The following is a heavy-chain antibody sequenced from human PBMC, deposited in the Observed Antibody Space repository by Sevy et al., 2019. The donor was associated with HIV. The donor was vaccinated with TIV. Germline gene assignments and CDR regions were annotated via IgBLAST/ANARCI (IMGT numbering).Heavy chain of an antibody. J-gene: IGHJ3*02. CDR1: GFTFSSYA. CDR2: ISSNGGGT. D-gene: IGHD6-19*01. Sequence: ESLKISCAASGFTFSSYAMHWVRQAPGRGLECVSGISSNGGGTYFADSVRGRFTISRDNSKNTLYLQMGSLRPEDMAVYYCARSSGWWEVDDAFDMWGQGTMVTVSS. CDR3: ARSSGWWEVDDAFDM. V-gene: IGHV3-64*02.